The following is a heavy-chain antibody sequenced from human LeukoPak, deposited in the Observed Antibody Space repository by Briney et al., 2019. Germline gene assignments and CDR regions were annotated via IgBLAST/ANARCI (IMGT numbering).Heavy chain of an antibody. CDR2: SSTSSSYI. Sequence: GGSLRLSCAASGFTFSRHSMNWVRQAPGKGLEWVSSSSTSSSYIYYADSVRGRFTISRDNAKNSLYLQMNSLRAEDTAVYYCARGGRLPKPSAFDIWGQGTMVTVSS. J-gene: IGHJ3*02. CDR1: GFTFSRHS. CDR3: ARGGRLPKPSAFDI. V-gene: IGHV3-21*01. D-gene: IGHD1-14*01.